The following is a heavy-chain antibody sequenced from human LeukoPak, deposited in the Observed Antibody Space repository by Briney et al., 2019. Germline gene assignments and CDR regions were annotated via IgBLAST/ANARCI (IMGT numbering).Heavy chain of an antibody. CDR2: ISAYNGNT. D-gene: IGHD3-22*01. J-gene: IGHJ4*02. V-gene: IGHV1-18*01. CDR3: ARRAYDSTPYSLYYFDY. Sequence: GASVKVSCKASGYTFTSYGISWVRQAPGQGLEWMGWISAYNGNTNYAQKLQGRVTMTTDTSTSTAYMELRSLRSDDTAVYYCARRAYDSTPYSLYYFDYWGQGTLVTVSS. CDR1: GYTFTSYG.